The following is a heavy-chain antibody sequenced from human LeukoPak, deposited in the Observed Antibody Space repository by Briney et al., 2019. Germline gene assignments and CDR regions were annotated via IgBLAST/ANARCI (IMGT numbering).Heavy chain of an antibody. CDR1: GVSISSTEW. J-gene: IGHJ4*02. V-gene: IGHV4/OR15-8*02. Sequence: SETLSLTCAVSGVSISSTEWWSCVRQSPGPGLGWSGAIILDVHTRYSPSFTSRVSMSIDYSKNQFSLKVGSVTAADTAIYYCGKTDIWFNPIDYWGPGSLVIVSS. D-gene: IGHD3-9*01. CDR2: IILDVHT. CDR3: GKTDIWFNPIDY.